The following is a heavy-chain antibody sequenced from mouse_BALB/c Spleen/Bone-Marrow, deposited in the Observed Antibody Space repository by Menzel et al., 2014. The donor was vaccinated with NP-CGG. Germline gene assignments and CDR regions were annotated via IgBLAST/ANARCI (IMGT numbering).Heavy chain of an antibody. Sequence: LQQSGGGLVQPGGSLKLSCATSGFTFSDYYMYWVRQTPEKRLEWVAYISNGGGSTYYPDTVKGRFTISRDNAKNTLYLQMSRLKSEDTAMYYCARPLYDGYYVAYWGQGTLVTVSA. CDR3: ARPLYDGYYVAY. D-gene: IGHD2-3*01. J-gene: IGHJ3*01. CDR2: ISNGGGST. CDR1: GFTFSDYY. V-gene: IGHV5-12*02.